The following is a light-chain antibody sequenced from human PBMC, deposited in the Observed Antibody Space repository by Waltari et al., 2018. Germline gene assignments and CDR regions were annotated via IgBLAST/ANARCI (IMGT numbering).Light chain of an antibody. CDR1: SSDVGSYNL. CDR2: DVT. CDR3: CSYAGSYTWV. V-gene: IGLV2-11*01. J-gene: IGLJ3*02. Sequence: QSALTQPASVSGSPGQSITISCTGTSSDVGSYNLVSWYQQHPGKAPKLIILDVTKRPSGVPDRLSGSKSGNTASLTISGLRAEDEAEYYCCSYAGSYTWVFGGGTKLTVV.